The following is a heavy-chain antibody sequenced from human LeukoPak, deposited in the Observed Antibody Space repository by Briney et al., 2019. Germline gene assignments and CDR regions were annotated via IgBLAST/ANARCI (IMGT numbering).Heavy chain of an antibody. Sequence: AISWVXQAXXXXLXWXGGIIPIFGTANYAQKFQGRVTITADESTGTAYMELSSLRSEDTAVYYCAVYCSSTSCYHPDYWGQGTLVTVSS. J-gene: IGHJ4*02. V-gene: IGHV1-69*01. D-gene: IGHD2-2*01. CDR2: IIPIFGTA. CDR3: AVYCSSTSCYHPDY. CDR1: A.